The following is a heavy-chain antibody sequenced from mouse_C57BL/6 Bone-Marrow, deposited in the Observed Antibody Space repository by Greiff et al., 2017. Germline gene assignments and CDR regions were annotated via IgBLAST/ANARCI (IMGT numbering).Heavy chain of an antibody. Sequence: VQLQQSGAELVRPGASVTLSCKASGYTFTDYEMHWVKQTPVHGLEWIGAIDPETGGTAYNQKFKGKAILTADKSSSTAYMELSSLTSEDSAVYYCARHPHYYGSSPYYAMDYWGQGTSVTVSS. CDR2: IDPETGGT. CDR3: ARHPHYYGSSPYYAMDY. CDR1: GYTFTDYE. V-gene: IGHV1-15*01. D-gene: IGHD1-1*01. J-gene: IGHJ4*01.